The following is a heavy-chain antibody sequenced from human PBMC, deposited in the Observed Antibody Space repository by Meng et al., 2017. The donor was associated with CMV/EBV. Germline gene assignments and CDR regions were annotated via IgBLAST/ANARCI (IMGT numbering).Heavy chain of an antibody. J-gene: IGHJ4*02. CDR3: ARVGIYGSGTSCDMWEGDS. D-gene: IGHD2-2*01. CDR2: IYYSGTT. CDR1: GDSITNSAYY. Sequence: SETLSLTCTISGDSITNSAYYWGWIRQPPGKGLEWIGNIYYSGTTYYTPSLKSRVTISIDTSENHFSLRLSSVTAADTAVYYCARVGIYGSGTSCDMWEGDSWGQGTLVTVSS. V-gene: IGHV4-39*02.